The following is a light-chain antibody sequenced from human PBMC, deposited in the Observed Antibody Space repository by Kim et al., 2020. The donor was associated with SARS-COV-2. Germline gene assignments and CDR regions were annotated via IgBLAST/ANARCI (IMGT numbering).Light chain of an antibody. CDR2: DVS. Sequence: QSALTQPASVSGSPGQSITISCSGTSSDIGGYNYVSWYQQHPGKAPKVLIYDVSDRPSGVSSRFSGSKSGNTASLTISGLQAEDEADYYCTSYTSSSTLVFGTGTKVTVL. V-gene: IGLV2-14*03. CDR3: TSYTSSSTLV. J-gene: IGLJ1*01. CDR1: SSDIGGYNY.